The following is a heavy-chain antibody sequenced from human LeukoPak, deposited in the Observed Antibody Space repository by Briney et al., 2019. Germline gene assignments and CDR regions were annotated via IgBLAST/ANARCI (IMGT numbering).Heavy chain of an antibody. Sequence: GGSLRLSCAASGFTFSNYSMIWVRQAPGKGLEWVSSIFPSGGEIHYADSVRGRFTISRDNSKSTLSLQMNSLRAEDTAIYYCATYRQVLLPFESWGQGTLVTVSS. D-gene: IGHD2-8*02. J-gene: IGHJ4*02. CDR3: ATYRQVLLPFES. CDR2: IFPSGGEI. CDR1: GFTFSNYS. V-gene: IGHV3-23*01.